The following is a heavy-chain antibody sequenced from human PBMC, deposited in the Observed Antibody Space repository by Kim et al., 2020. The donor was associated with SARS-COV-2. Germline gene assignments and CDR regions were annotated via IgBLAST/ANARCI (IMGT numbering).Heavy chain of an antibody. D-gene: IGHD1-1*01. CDR3: TRVPATNSAFWDAFDI. CDR1: GFTFSGSA. J-gene: IGHJ3*02. V-gene: IGHV3-73*01. Sequence: GGSLRLSCAASGFTFSGSAIHWVRQASGKGLAWVGRIRSKANSYSTAYAASVRCRFSISRDDSKNTAYLQMTNLKTEDTAVYYCTRVPATNSAFWDAFDIWGRGTMVTVSS. CDR2: IRSKANSYST.